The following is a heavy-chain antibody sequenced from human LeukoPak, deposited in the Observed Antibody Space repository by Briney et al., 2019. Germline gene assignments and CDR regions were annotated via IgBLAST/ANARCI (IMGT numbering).Heavy chain of an antibody. J-gene: IGHJ6*02. CDR3: ARDSGNVLRYFDWLSPERFGMDV. Sequence: ASVKVSCKASGYTFTGYYMHWVRQAPGQGLERMGWINPNSGGTNYAQKFQGWVTMTRDTSISTAYMELSRLRSDDTAVYYCARDSGNVLRYFDWLSPERFGMDVWGQGTTVTVSS. V-gene: IGHV1-2*04. CDR1: GYTFTGYY. D-gene: IGHD3-9*01. CDR2: INPNSGGT.